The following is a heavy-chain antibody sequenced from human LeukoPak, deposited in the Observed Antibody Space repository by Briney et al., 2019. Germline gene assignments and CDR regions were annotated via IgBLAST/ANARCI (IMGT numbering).Heavy chain of an antibody. D-gene: IGHD3-10*01. CDR1: GFTFSSHW. V-gene: IGHV3-74*01. CDR2: INPAGSDT. J-gene: IGHJ3*01. Sequence: GGSLRLSCAASGFTFSSHWMHWVRQAPGKGLVWVSRINPAGSDTRYADSVKGRFTISRDNAKNTLYLQMNSLRGEDTAVYYCARDRTDDSGVNYHPMFGLWGQGTMVTVSS. CDR3: ARDRTDDSGVNYHPMFGL.